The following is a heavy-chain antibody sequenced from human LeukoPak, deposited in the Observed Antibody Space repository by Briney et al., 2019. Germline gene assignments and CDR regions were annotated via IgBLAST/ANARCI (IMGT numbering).Heavy chain of an antibody. Sequence: GGSLRLPCAASGFTFDDYAMHWVRQAPGKGLEWVSLISGDGGRTSYADSVKGRFTISRDNSKNSLFLQMNRLRTADTALYYCAKEKFQFFYDSSGYYHNYFDYWGQGTLVTVSS. CDR3: AKEKFQFFYDSSGYYHNYFDY. V-gene: IGHV3-43*02. CDR2: ISGDGGRT. CDR1: GFTFDDYA. D-gene: IGHD3-22*01. J-gene: IGHJ4*02.